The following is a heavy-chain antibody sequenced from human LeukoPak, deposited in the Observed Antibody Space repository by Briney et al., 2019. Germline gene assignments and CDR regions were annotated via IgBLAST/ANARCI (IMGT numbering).Heavy chain of an antibody. D-gene: IGHD6-13*01. V-gene: IGHV4-59*01. CDR2: IYYSGST. J-gene: IGHJ4*02. Sequence: SETLSLTCTVSGGSISSYYWSWIRQPPGKGLEWIGYIYYSGSTNYNPSLKSRVTISVDTSKNQFSLKLSSVTAADTAVYYCASSIAAAGSLGYWGQGTLVTVSS. CDR3: ASSIAAAGSLGY. CDR1: GGSISSYY.